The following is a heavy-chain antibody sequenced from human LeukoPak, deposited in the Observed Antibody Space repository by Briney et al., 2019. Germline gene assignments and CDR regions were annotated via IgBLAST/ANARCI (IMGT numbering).Heavy chain of an antibody. CDR2: ISSSSSYI. Sequence: PGGSLRLSCAASGFTFSSYSMNWVRQAPGKGLEWVSSISSSSSYIYYADSVKGRFTISRDNAKNSLYLQMNSLRAEDTAVYYCASVPPSIAVAGTDDYWGQGTPVTVSP. V-gene: IGHV3-21*01. D-gene: IGHD6-19*01. J-gene: IGHJ4*02. CDR1: GFTFSSYS. CDR3: ASVPPSIAVAGTDDY.